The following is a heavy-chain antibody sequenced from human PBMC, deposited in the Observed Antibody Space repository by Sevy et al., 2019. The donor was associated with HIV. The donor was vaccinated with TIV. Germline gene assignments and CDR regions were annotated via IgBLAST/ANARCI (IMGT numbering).Heavy chain of an antibody. Sequence: ASVKVSCKASGYTFTSYYIHWVRQAPGQGLEWVGVINPSGGTTSYAQKFQGRVTMTRDTSTSTVYMELSSLRSEDTAVYYCAIDGVFAFDYWGQGTLVTVSS. V-gene: IGHV1-46*01. CDR3: AIDGVFAFDY. CDR1: GYTFTSYY. CDR2: INPSGGTT. D-gene: IGHD3-3*01. J-gene: IGHJ4*02.